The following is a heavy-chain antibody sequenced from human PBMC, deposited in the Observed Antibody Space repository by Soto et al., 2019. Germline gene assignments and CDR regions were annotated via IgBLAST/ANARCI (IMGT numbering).Heavy chain of an antibody. D-gene: IGHD5-18*01. CDR3: AKERGYSYG. CDR2: ISGSGGST. J-gene: IGHJ4*02. CDR1: GFTVSNNY. Sequence: GGSLRLSCAASGFTVSNNYMSWVRQAPGKGLEWVSAISGSGGSTYYADSVKGRFTISRDNSKNTLYLQMNSLRAEDTAVYYCAKERGYSYGWGQGTLVTVSS. V-gene: IGHV3-23*01.